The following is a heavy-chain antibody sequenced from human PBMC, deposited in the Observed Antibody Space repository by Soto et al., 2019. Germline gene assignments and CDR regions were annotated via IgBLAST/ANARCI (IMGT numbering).Heavy chain of an antibody. J-gene: IGHJ2*01. V-gene: IGHV3-30-3*01. CDR2: ISYDGSNK. Sequence: QVQLVESGGGVVQPGRSLRLSCAASGFTLSSYAMHWVRLAPGKGQEWVAVISYDGSNKYYADSVKGRFTISRDNSKNTLYLQMNSLRAEDTAVYYCARDPLWGTAMVLWYFDLWGRGTLVTVSS. CDR3: ARDPLWGTAMVLWYFDL. D-gene: IGHD5-18*01. CDR1: GFTLSSYA.